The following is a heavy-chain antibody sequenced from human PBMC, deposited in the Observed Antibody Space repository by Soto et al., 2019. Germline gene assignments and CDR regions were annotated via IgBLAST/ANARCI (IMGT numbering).Heavy chain of an antibody. Sequence: ASVKVSCKASGYTFTGSYMHWVRQAPGQGLEWMVWINPNSGGTNYAQKFQGRGTMTRDTSISTAYMEVSRLRSDDTAVDYCARPDYTQDVWYHTYDIWGHGTMVTV. CDR3: ARPDYTQDVWYHTYDI. CDR1: GYTFTGSY. CDR2: INPNSGGT. D-gene: IGHD3-3*01. J-gene: IGHJ3*02. V-gene: IGHV1-2*02.